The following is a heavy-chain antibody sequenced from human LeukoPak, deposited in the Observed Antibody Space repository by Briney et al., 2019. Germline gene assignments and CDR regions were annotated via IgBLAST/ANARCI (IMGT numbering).Heavy chain of an antibody. Sequence: SQTLSLTCIVSGGSISPYYWSWMRQPPGSGLEWIAYIYYSGSASYNPSLKSRVAISVDTSNSEVSLKLSSVTAADTAVYYCARHGYCSGGSCYWDYWGQGTLVTVSS. D-gene: IGHD2-15*01. CDR2: IYYSGSA. CDR1: GGSISPYY. V-gene: IGHV4-59*08. CDR3: ARHGYCSGGSCYWDY. J-gene: IGHJ4*02.